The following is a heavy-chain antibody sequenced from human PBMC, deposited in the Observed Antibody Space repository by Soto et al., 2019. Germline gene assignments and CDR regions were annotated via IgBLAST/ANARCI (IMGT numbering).Heavy chain of an antibody. V-gene: IGHV1-8*01. D-gene: IGHD2-2*01. J-gene: IGHJ6*03. Sequence: ASVKVSCKASGYTFTSYDINWVRQATGQGLEWMGWMNPNSGNTGYAQKFQGRVTMTRDTSLDTAYLELSSLRSEDTAVYYCARGVRYRLPNKEDYCYYYMDVWGKGTTVTVSS. CDR2: MNPNSGNT. CDR3: ARGVRYRLPNKEDYCYYYMDV. CDR1: GYTFTSYD.